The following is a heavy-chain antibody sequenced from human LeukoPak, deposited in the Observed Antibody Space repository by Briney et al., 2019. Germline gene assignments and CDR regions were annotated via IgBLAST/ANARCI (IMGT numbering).Heavy chain of an antibody. Sequence: PGGSLRLSCAASGFIFSNYGMNWVRQAPGKGLEWVAAISASGSATSYADSVKGRFTISRDNSKNTLYLQMNSLRAEDTAVYYCAGASGIAAAGWFFWGQGTLVTVSS. CDR1: GFIFSNYG. J-gene: IGHJ4*02. V-gene: IGHV3-23*01. CDR2: ISASGSAT. D-gene: IGHD6-13*01. CDR3: AGASGIAAAGWFF.